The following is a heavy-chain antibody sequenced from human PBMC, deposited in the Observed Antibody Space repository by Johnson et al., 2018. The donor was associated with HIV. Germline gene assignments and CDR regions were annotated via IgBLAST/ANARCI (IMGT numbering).Heavy chain of an antibody. J-gene: IGHJ3*02. V-gene: IGHV3-30*03. CDR1: GFTFNRHG. Sequence: QVQVVESGGGVVQPGRSLRLSCAASGFTFNRHGMHWVRQAPGKGLEWVAAISNDGSNKYYADSVKGRFTISRDNSKNTLSLQMNSLRVDDTAVYYVRVVGDAFDIWGQGTMVTVSS. CDR3: RVVGDAFDI. D-gene: IGHD2-15*01. CDR2: ISNDGSNK.